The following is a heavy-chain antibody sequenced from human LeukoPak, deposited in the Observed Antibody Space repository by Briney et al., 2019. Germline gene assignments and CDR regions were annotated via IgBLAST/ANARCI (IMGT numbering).Heavy chain of an antibody. D-gene: IGHD5-12*01. Sequence: GGSLRLSCAASGFTFSDYYMSWIRQAPGKGLEWVSYISSSSSYTNYADSVKGRFTISRDNAKNSLYLQMNSLRAEDTAVYYCARDLRGVAAIAINDVFDIWGQGTMVTVSS. V-gene: IGHV3-11*05. CDR1: GFTFSDYY. CDR2: ISSSSSYT. J-gene: IGHJ3*02. CDR3: ARDLRGVAAIAINDVFDI.